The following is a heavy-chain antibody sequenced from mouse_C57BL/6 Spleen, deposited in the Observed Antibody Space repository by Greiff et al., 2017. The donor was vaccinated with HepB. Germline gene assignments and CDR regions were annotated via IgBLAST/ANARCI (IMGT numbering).Heavy chain of an antibody. Sequence: VQLQQSGAELVRPGTSVKVSCKASGYAFTNYLIEWVKQRPGQGLEWIGVINPGSGGTNYNEKFKGKATLTADKSSSTAYMQLSSLTSEDSAVYVCARWLGEGVYAMDYWGQGTSVTVSS. CDR3: ARWLGEGVYAMDY. J-gene: IGHJ4*01. V-gene: IGHV1-54*01. D-gene: IGHD4-1*01. CDR1: GYAFTNYL. CDR2: INPGSGGT.